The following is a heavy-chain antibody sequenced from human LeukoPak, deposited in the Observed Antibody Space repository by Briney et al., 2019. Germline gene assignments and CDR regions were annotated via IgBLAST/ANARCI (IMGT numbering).Heavy chain of an antibody. J-gene: IGHJ4*02. Sequence: GGSLRLSCAASGFTFDDYGMSWVRQAPGKGLEWVSGINWNGGSTGYADSVKGRFTISRDNAKNSLYLQMNSLRAEDTALYYCAREEGSGYYRLYYFDYWGQGTLVTLSS. CDR2: INWNGGST. V-gene: IGHV3-20*04. D-gene: IGHD3-22*01. CDR1: GFTFDDYG. CDR3: AREEGSGYYRLYYFDY.